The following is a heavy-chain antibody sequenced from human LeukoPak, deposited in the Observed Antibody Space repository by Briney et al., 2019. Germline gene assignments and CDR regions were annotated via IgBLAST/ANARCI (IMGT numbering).Heavy chain of an antibody. J-gene: IGHJ4*02. CDR3: ARGPRRYCSSTSCFINY. CDR2: INYTGST. V-gene: IGHV4-59*01. D-gene: IGHD2-2*01. CDR1: GGSISTYY. Sequence: PSETLSLTCTVSGGSISTYYWSWIRQPPGKGLEWIGYINYTGSTNYNASLKSRVTISLDTSKNQFSLKLTSVTAADTAVYYCARGPRRYCSSTSCFINYWGQGTLVTVSS.